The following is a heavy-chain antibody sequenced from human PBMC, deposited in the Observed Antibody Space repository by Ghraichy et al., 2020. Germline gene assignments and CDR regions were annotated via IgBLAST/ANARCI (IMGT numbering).Heavy chain of an antibody. CDR3: TRDRKSVTGFYYYGMGV. D-gene: IGHD6-19*01. J-gene: IGHJ6*02. Sequence: SETLSPTCAISGDSVSSSSAAWTWIRQSPSGGLEWLGRTYYRSRWYNDYAVSVESRIAIDADTSKNQFSLQLNSVTPEHTAVYYCTRDRKSVTGFYYYGMGVWGQGSTVTVSS. V-gene: IGHV6-1*01. CDR2: TYYRSRWYN. CDR1: GDSVSSSSAA.